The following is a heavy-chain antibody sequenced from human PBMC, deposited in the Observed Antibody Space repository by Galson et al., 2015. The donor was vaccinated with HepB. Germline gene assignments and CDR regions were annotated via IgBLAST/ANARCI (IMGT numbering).Heavy chain of an antibody. CDR2: IRGESNNYAT. J-gene: IGHJ4*02. Sequence: SLRLSCAASGFGFSDSAIHWVRQASGKGLEWVGRIRGESNNYATEYSASVKGRFTISRDDSKNTAFLQMNSLKTDDTAIYHCTRQGEAGLFDYWGQGTLVTVSS. V-gene: IGHV3-73*01. D-gene: IGHD6-13*01. CDR1: GFGFSDSA. CDR3: TRQGEAGLFDY.